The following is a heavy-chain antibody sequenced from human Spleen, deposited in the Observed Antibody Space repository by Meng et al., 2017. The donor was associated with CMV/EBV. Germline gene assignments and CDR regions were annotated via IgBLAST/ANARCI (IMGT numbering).Heavy chain of an antibody. Sequence: ASVKVSCKASGGTFSSYAISWVRQAPGQGLEWMGIINPNGGSASYPQKFQGRVTMTRDTSTSTVYMELSSLTSEDTAIYYCAREWNQYHTSGYYMYWGQGTLVTVSS. V-gene: IGHV1-46*01. D-gene: IGHD3-22*01. CDR3: AREWNQYHTSGYYMY. J-gene: IGHJ4*02. CDR1: GGTFSSYA. CDR2: INPNGGSA.